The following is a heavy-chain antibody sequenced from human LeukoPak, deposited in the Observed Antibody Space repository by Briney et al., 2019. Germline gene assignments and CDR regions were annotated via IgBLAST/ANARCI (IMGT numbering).Heavy chain of an antibody. V-gene: IGHV3-7*01. J-gene: IGHJ6*02. CDR2: IKQDGSKI. CDR1: GFTFSSYW. Sequence: AGGSLRLSCAASGFTFSSYWMNWVRQAPGKGLEWVANIKQDGSKIHYVDSVKGRFTISRDNAKSSLYLQMNSLRAEDTALYYCVRAMDVWGQGTTVTVSS. CDR3: VRAMDV.